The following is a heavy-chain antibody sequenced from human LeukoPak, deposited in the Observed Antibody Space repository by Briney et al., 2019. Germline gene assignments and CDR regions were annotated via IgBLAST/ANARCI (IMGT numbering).Heavy chain of an antibody. CDR3: ARVLRRPGIAAAGTVDY. J-gene: IGHJ4*02. D-gene: IGHD6-13*01. CDR1: GGSLKSSTYY. CDR2: IYYSGSI. V-gene: IGHV4-39*01. Sequence: PSETLSLTCSVSGGSLKSSTYYWVWIRHAPGKGLEWLVNIYYSGSIYYNPSLTSRVAISVDKSKNQFSLKLSSVTAGDTAVYYCARVLRRPGIAAAGTVDYWGQGTLVTVSS.